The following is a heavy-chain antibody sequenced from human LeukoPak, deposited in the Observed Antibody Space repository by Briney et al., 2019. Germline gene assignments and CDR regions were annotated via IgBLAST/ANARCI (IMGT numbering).Heavy chain of an antibody. CDR3: ATVFKGSSLEDY. Sequence: GGSLRLSCVASGFTITNNWMYWVRQAPGRGPVWVSRIKSDESSAAYADSVKGRFTISRDNAKNTLYLQMNSLRVEDTAVYYCATVFKGSSLEDYWGQGTLVTVSS. D-gene: IGHD1-26*01. CDR2: IKSDESSA. V-gene: IGHV3-74*03. CDR1: GFTITNNW. J-gene: IGHJ4*02.